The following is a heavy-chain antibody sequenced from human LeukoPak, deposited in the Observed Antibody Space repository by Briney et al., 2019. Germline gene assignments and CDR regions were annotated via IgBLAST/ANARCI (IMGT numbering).Heavy chain of an antibody. D-gene: IGHD6-19*01. CDR3: ARGQKSVGRVLAGTTTYNYYYYMDV. J-gene: IGHJ6*03. CDR2: ISGSGGST. V-gene: IGHV3-23*01. CDR1: GFTFSSYG. Sequence: PGGSLRLSCAASGFTFSSYGMSWVRQAPGKGLEWVSAISGSGGSTYYADSVKGRFTISRDNSKNTLYLQMNSLRAEDTAVYYCARGQKSVGRVLAGTTTYNYYYYMDVWGKGTTVTVSS.